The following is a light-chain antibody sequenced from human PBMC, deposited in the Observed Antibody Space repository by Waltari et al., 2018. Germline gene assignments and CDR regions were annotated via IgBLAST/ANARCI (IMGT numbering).Light chain of an antibody. Sequence: EIVLTQSPGTLSLSPGERATLSCRASQSVSRYLAWYQQKPGQAPRLLTYEAPRRATGIPDRFSGRGSGTDFTLTSSRLEPEDFAVYYCQKYGTLPATFGQGTKVEIK. CDR1: QSVSRY. CDR3: QKYGTLPAT. CDR2: EAP. V-gene: IGKV3-20*01. J-gene: IGKJ1*01.